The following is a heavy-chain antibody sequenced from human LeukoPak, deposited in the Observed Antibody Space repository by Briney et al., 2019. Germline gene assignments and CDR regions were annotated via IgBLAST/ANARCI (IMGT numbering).Heavy chain of an antibody. CDR1: GFAFSSYW. CDR2: IRPDGNEK. D-gene: IGHD2-2*01. Sequence: PGGSLRLSCAASGFAFSSYWMTWVRQAPGKGLEWMAIIRPDGNEKYYVDSVKGRFTISRDNAKNSLYLQMNSLRAEDTAIYYCARVSIVVVPGSNWFDPWGQGTLVTVYS. V-gene: IGHV3-7*01. J-gene: IGHJ5*02. CDR3: ARVSIVVVPGSNWFDP.